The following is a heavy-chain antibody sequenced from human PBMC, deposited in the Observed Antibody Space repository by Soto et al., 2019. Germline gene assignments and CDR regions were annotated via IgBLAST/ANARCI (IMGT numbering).Heavy chain of an antibody. CDR1: GFTFSSYW. V-gene: IGHV3-74*01. CDR3: ARASYSSGWYPREYFDY. D-gene: IGHD6-19*01. Sequence: PGGSLRLSCAASGFTFSSYWMHWVRQAPGKGLVWVSRINSDGSSTSYADSVKGRFTISRDNAKNTLYLQMNSLRAEDTAVYYCARASYSSGWYPREYFDYWGQGTLVTVPS. CDR2: INSDGSST. J-gene: IGHJ4*02.